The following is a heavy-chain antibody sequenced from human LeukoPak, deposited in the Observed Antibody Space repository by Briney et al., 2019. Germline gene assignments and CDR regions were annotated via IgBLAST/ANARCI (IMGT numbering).Heavy chain of an antibody. V-gene: IGHV3-23*01. CDR3: AKDLATRYYYYYYMDV. J-gene: IGHJ6*03. CDR2: ISGSGGST. CDR1: GFTFGSYG. Sequence: PGGSLRLSCAASGFTFGSYGMNWVRQAPGNGLEWVSSISGSGGSTYYADSVKGRFTVSRDNSKNTLYLQMNSLRAEDTAVYYCAKDLATRYYYYYYMDVWGKGTTVTVSS. D-gene: IGHD5-12*01.